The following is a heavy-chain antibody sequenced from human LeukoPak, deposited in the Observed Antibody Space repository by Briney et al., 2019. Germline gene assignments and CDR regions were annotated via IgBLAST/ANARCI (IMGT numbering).Heavy chain of an antibody. J-gene: IGHJ4*02. V-gene: IGHV4-38-2*02. CDR3: ARVLKGRAPFDY. CDR2: IYHSGST. CDR1: GGSISSYY. Sequence: SETLSLTCTVSGGSISSYYWSWIRQPPGKGLEWIRSIYHSGSTYYNPSLKSRVTISVDTSKNQFSLKLSSVTAADTAVYYCARVLKGRAPFDYWGQGTLVTVSS.